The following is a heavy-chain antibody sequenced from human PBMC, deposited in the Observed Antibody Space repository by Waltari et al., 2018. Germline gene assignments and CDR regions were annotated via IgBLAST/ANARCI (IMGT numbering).Heavy chain of an antibody. D-gene: IGHD5-12*01. CDR3: ATQPMGYSGYDSSVDY. CDR1: GGTFSSYA. Sequence: QVQLVQSGAEVKKPESSVKVSCKASGGTFSSYASRWVRQAPGQGLEWMGRIIPILGIANYAQKFQGRVTITADKSTSTAYMELSSLRSEDTAVYYCATQPMGYSGYDSSVDYWGQGTLVTVSS. J-gene: IGHJ4*02. CDR2: IIPILGIA. V-gene: IGHV1-69*04.